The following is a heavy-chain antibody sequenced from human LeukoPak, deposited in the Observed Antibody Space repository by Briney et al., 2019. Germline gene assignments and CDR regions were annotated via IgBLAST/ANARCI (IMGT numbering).Heavy chain of an antibody. J-gene: IGHJ6*03. CDR2: IYYSGST. CDR3: ARDARIAARDYYYYYYMDV. D-gene: IGHD6-6*01. V-gene: IGHV4-30-4*08. CDR1: GGSISSGDYY. Sequence: TLSLTCTVSGGSISSGDYYWSWIRQPPGKGLGWIGYIYYSGSTYYNPSLKSRVTISVGTSKNQFSLKLSSVTAADTAVYYCARDARIAARDYYYYYYMDVWGKGTTVTVSS.